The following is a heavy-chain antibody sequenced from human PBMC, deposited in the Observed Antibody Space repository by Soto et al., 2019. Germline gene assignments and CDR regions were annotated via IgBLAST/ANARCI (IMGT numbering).Heavy chain of an antibody. D-gene: IGHD3-16*01. Sequence: QVQLVQSGAEVKKPGASVKVSCKASGYTFTSYDINWVRPDTGQGLEWMGWMKPNSANTGYAQKFQGRVTMTRNTSIRTAHMELSSLGSEDTAVYYCAGGGVRGVDVWGQGTTVTVSS. CDR2: MKPNSANT. V-gene: IGHV1-8*01. CDR3: AGGGVRGVDV. J-gene: IGHJ6*02. CDR1: GYTFTSYD.